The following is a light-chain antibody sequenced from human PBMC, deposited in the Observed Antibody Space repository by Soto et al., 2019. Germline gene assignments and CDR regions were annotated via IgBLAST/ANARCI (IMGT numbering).Light chain of an antibody. J-gene: IGLJ1*01. CDR3: SSYTTTDPYV. CDR2: EVS. Sequence: QSALTQPASVSGSPGQSITISCTGTSSDVGVYDYVSWYQQHPGKAPKYLIYEVSNRPSGISDRFSGSKSGTTASLTISALQAEDEADYYCSSYTTTDPYVFGTGTKSPS. CDR1: SSDVGVYDY. V-gene: IGLV2-14*01.